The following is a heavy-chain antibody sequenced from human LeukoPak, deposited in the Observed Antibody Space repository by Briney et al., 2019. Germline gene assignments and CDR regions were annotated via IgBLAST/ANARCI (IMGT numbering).Heavy chain of an antibody. CDR3: ARGWLAGTTVVTPYNY. Sequence: SVKVSCKASGGTFSSYAISWVRQAPGQGLEWMGGIIPIFGTANYAQKFQGRVTITAVESMSTAYMELSSLRSEDTAVYYCARGWLAGTTVVTPYNYWGQGTLVTVSS. D-gene: IGHD4-23*01. CDR1: GGTFSSYA. J-gene: IGHJ4*02. CDR2: IIPIFGTA. V-gene: IGHV1-69*13.